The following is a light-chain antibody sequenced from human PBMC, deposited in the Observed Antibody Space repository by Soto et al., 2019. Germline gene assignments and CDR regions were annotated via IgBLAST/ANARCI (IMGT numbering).Light chain of an antibody. CDR1: QSVSSSY. V-gene: IGKV3-20*01. J-gene: IGKJ4*01. CDR2: GAS. Sequence: EIVMTQSPATLSVSPGERATLSCRASQSVSSSYLAWYQQKPGQAPRLVIYGASSRATGIPDRFSGSGSGTDFTLTISRLEPEDFAVFYCQQYGSSPLTFGGGTKVDIK. CDR3: QQYGSSPLT.